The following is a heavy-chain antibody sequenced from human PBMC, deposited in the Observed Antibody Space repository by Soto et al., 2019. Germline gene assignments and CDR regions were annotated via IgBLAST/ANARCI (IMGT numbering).Heavy chain of an antibody. D-gene: IGHD2-15*01. CDR2: IYYSGST. Sequence: SETLSLTCTVSGGSISRGDYYWSWIRQPPGKGLEWIGYIYYSGSTYYNPSLKSRVTISVDTSKNQFSLKLSSVTAADTAVYYCARDRESLLDYWGQGTLVTVSS. CDR3: ARDRESLLDY. J-gene: IGHJ4*02. CDR1: GGSISRGDYY. V-gene: IGHV4-30-4*01.